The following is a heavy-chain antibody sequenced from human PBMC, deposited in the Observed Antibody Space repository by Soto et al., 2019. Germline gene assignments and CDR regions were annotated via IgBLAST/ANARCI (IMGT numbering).Heavy chain of an antibody. CDR3: TRAAWFTYLSFY. D-gene: IGHD3-10*01. V-gene: IGHV3-48*03. Sequence: GGSLRRSCAASGFTFSRFELHWVRQAPGKGLEWISYISSSGSTAYYASSVEGRFTISRDNANNSVYLQMDSLRAEDTALYYCTRAAWFTYLSFYWPPGALVTVSS. CDR1: GFTFSRFE. J-gene: IGHJ4*02. CDR2: ISSSGSTA.